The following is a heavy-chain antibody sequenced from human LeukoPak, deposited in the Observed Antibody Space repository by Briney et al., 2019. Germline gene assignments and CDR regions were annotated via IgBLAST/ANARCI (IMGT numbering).Heavy chain of an antibody. V-gene: IGHV4-61*02. D-gene: IGHD2-15*01. CDR1: GGSISSGSYY. Sequence: SQTLSLTCTVSGGSISSGSYYWSWIRQPAGKGLEWIGRIYTSGSTNYNPSLKSRVTISVDTSKNQFSLKLSSVTAADTAVYYCARDPGAATGGPYYFDYWGQETLVTVSS. J-gene: IGHJ4*02. CDR2: IYTSGST. CDR3: ARDPGAATGGPYYFDY.